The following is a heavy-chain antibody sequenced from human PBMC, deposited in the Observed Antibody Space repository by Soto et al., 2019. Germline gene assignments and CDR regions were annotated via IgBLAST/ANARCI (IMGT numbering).Heavy chain of an antibody. CDR2: IIPIFGTA. CDR1: VGTFSSYA. D-gene: IGHD5-18*01. Sequence: QVQLVQSGAEVKKPGSSVKVSCKAPVGTFSSYAISWVRQSPGQGLEWMGGIIPIFGTANYAQKFQGRVTITADESTSTAYMELSSLRSEDTAVSYCARPFGYSYDHYYYGMDVWGQGTTVTVSS. V-gene: IGHV1-69*12. CDR3: ARPFGYSYDHYYYGMDV. J-gene: IGHJ6*02.